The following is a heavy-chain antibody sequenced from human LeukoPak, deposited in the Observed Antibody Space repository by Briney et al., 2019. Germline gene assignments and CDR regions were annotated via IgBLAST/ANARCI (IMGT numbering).Heavy chain of an antibody. CDR2: IYSGGST. J-gene: IGHJ4*02. Sequence: GGSLRLSCAASGFTVSSNYMSWVRQAPGKGLEWVSVIYSGGSTYYADSVKGRFTIPRDNSKNTLYLQMNSLRAEDTAVYYCVRGDYGDYTLFDYWGQGTLVTVSS. CDR3: VRGDYGDYTLFDY. D-gene: IGHD4-17*01. CDR1: GFTVSSNY. V-gene: IGHV3-53*01.